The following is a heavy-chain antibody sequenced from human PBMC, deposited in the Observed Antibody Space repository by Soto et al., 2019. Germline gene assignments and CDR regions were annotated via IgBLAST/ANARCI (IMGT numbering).Heavy chain of an antibody. CDR3: ARDSRTTVTDAFDI. J-gene: IGHJ3*02. V-gene: IGHV3-7*03. Sequence: GGSLRLSCAASGFIFSSFSMSWVRQAPGKGLEWVANIKQDGSEKYYVDSVKGRFTISRDNAKNSLYLQMNSLRAEDTAVYYCARDSRTTVTDAFDIWGQGTMVTVSS. CDR1: GFIFSSFS. D-gene: IGHD1-1*01. CDR2: IKQDGSEK.